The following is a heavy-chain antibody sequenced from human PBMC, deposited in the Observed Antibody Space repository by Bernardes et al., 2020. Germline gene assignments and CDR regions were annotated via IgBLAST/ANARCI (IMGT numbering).Heavy chain of an antibody. CDR2: ISGSGGST. V-gene: IGHV3-23*01. CDR3: AKVESPVVVVAARANYFDY. J-gene: IGHJ4*02. D-gene: IGHD2-15*01. CDR1: GFTFSSYA. Sequence: GGSLILSCAASGFTFSSYAMSWVRQAPGKGLEWVSAISGSGGSTYYADSVKGRFTISRDNSKNTLYLQMNSLRAEDTAVYYCAKVESPVVVVAARANYFDYWGQGTLVTVSS.